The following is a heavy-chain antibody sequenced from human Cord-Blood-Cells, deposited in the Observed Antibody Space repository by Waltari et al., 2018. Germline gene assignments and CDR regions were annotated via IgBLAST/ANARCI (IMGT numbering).Heavy chain of an antibody. V-gene: IGHV1-2*02. CDR1: GYTFTGSY. CDR3: ARNRVNWGSYYFDY. CDR2: INPNSGGT. J-gene: IGHJ4*02. Sequence: QVQLVQSGAEVKKPGASVKVSCKASGYTFTGSYMHWLRQAPGQGLEWMGWINPNSGGTNYAQKFQGRVTMTRDTSISTAYMELSRLRSDDTAVYYCARNRVNWGSYYFDYWGQGTLVTVSS. D-gene: IGHD7-27*01.